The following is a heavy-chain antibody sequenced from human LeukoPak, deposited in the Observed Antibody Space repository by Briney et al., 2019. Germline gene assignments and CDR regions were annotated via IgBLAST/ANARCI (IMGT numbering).Heavy chain of an antibody. Sequence: SETLSLTCAVYGGSFSGYYWSWIRQPPGKGLEWIGEINHSGSTYYNPSLKSRVTISVDTSKNQFSLKLSSVTAADTAVYYCASVYCSGGSCYGAIYEYNAFDIWGQGTMVTVSS. CDR3: ASVYCSGGSCYGAIYEYNAFDI. D-gene: IGHD2-15*01. CDR1: GGSFSGYY. CDR2: INHSGST. J-gene: IGHJ3*02. V-gene: IGHV4-34*01.